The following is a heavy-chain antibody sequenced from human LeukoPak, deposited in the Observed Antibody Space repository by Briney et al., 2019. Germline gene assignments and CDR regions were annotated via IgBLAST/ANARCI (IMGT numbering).Heavy chain of an antibody. V-gene: IGHV1-2*02. Sequence: ASVKVSCKASGYTFTGYYMHWVRQAPGQGLEWMGWINPNSGGTNYAQKFQGRVTMTRDTSISTAYMELSRLRSDDTAVYYCARVSGVAAAGKGMYNWFDPWGQGTLVTVSS. J-gene: IGHJ5*02. CDR2: INPNSGGT. CDR3: ARVSGVAAAGKGMYNWFDP. D-gene: IGHD6-13*01. CDR1: GYTFTGYY.